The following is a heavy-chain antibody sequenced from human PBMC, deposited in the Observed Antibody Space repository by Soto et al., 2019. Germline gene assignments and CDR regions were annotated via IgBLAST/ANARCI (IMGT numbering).Heavy chain of an antibody. J-gene: IGHJ6*03. Sequence: EVQLVESGGGLVQPGGSLRLSCAASGFTFSHYWMYWVRQAPGKGLVWVSRINGDGSVSSYADSVKGRLTISRDNVKNTLYLQMDSLRDEDTAVYYCARADCVGGTCYALAGSFYYYMDVWGKGTTVTVFS. CDR1: GFTFSHYW. D-gene: IGHD2-15*01. CDR3: ARADCVGGTCYALAGSFYYYMDV. V-gene: IGHV3-74*01. CDR2: INGDGSVS.